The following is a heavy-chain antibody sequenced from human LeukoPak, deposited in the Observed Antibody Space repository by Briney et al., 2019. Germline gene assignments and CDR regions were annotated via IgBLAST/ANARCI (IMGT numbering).Heavy chain of an antibody. CDR2: ISSSSSTI. D-gene: IGHD6-6*01. Sequence: GGSLRLSCAATGFTFSSYSMNWVRQAPGKGLEWVSYISSSSSTIYYADSVKGRFTISRDNAKNSLYLRMNSLRDEDTAVYYCAREGYGYSSSSKFDYWGQGTLVTVSS. CDR1: GFTFSSYS. V-gene: IGHV3-48*02. CDR3: AREGYGYSSSSKFDY. J-gene: IGHJ4*02.